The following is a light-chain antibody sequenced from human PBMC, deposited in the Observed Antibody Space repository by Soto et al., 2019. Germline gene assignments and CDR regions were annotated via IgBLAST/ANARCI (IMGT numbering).Light chain of an antibody. V-gene: IGKV1-39*01. CDR3: QQCHATPLT. CDR2: GAK. Sequence: DIQITQSLSFLSAYVGDRVTITCRARQAISNYLNWYQQKPRKAPNLLIYGAKTLQSGVPSRFSGSGYGTDFSLTITTLQPEDVGIYYSQQCHATPLTFGQGTRLEIK. J-gene: IGKJ5*01. CDR1: QAISNY.